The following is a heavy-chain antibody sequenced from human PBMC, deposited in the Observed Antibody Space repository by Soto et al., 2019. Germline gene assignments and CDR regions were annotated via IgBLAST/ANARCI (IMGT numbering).Heavy chain of an antibody. Sequence: PSQTLSLTFAISGDRVSSNSAAWNWIRQSPSRGLEWLGRTYYRSKWYNDYAVSVKSRITINPDTYKNQFSLQLNSVTPEDTAVYNCAREGYSSAPSYYYGMDVWGQGTTVTVSS. CDR2: TYYRSKWYN. V-gene: IGHV6-1*01. CDR3: AREGYSSAPSYYYGMDV. CDR1: GDRVSSNSAA. J-gene: IGHJ6*02. D-gene: IGHD6-25*01.